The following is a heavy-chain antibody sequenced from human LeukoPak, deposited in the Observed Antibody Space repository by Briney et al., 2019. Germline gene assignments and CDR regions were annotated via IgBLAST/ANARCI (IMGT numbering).Heavy chain of an antibody. Sequence: ASVKVSCKASGYTFSDYSMHWVRQAPGQGLEWMGWINPSRGDTNYAQKFQGRVTMTRDTSISTAYMELSRLTSDDTAVYYCARAVAGVNNWCDSWGQGTLFTVSS. CDR3: ARAVAGVNNWCDS. CDR1: GYTFSDYS. D-gene: IGHD6-19*01. J-gene: IGHJ5*01. V-gene: IGHV1-2*02. CDR2: INPSRGDT.